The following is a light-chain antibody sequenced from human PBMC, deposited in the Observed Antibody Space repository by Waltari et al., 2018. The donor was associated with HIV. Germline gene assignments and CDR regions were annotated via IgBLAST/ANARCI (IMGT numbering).Light chain of an antibody. V-gene: IGKV1-39*01. CDR2: STS. CDR3: QQSYTSPHT. Sequence: DIQMTQSTSSLSASVGDGVTITCRASQSISRYLNWYQQKPGKAPKLLIHSTSSLQRGVPSRFSGSGSGTEFTLTISGLQFEDSATYYCQQSYTSPHTFSQGTNVEIK. J-gene: IGKJ2*01. CDR1: QSISRY.